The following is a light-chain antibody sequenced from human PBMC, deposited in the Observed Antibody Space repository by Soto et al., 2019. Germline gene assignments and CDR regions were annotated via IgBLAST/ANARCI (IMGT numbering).Light chain of an antibody. CDR3: QEYIQWPLGM. Sequence: IGMSLSAAALSVSPGERATLSCTASHYVYSNVAWFHQRPGQAPRLMIYRASTRATGTQARFSGSGSGTEFTLTITSLQSEDFAVYYCQEYIQWPLGMFGPGTKVDI. CDR2: RAS. CDR1: HYVYSN. V-gene: IGKV3-15*01. J-gene: IGKJ1*01.